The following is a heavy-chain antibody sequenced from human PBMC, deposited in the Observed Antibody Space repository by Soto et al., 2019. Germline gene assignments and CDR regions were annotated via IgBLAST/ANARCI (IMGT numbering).Heavy chain of an antibody. V-gene: IGHV3-11*01. CDR3: ARSGYSYGYLGWGEKKFNYSYYCMDV. CDR2: ITNSGSGI. CDR1: GFTFSDFS. D-gene: IGHD5-18*01. Sequence: VGSLRLSCEASGFTFSDFSMSWIRQAPGKGLEWVSDITNSGSGIYYADSVKGRFTISRDNAKNSLYLQMNSLRADDTAVYYCARSGYSYGYLGWGEKKFNYSYYCMDVWGKGTTVTVSS. J-gene: IGHJ6*03.